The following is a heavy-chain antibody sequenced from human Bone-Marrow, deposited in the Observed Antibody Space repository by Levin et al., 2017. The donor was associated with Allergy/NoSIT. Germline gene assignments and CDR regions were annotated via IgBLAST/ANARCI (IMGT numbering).Heavy chain of an antibody. Sequence: GASVKVSCKASGYTFTGYYMHWVRQAPGQGLEWMGWINPNSGGTNYAQKFQGRVTMTRDTSISTAYMELSRLRSDDTAVYYCYAFSTVTPAFDIWGQGTMVTVSS. D-gene: IGHD4-17*01. CDR2: INPNSGGT. CDR1: GYTFTGYY. V-gene: IGHV1-2*02. CDR3: YAFSTVTPAFDI. J-gene: IGHJ3*02.